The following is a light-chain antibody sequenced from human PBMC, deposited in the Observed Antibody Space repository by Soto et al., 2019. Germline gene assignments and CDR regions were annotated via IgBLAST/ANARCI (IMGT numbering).Light chain of an antibody. V-gene: IGKV1-5*03. CDR1: QTISSL. Sequence: DIQMTQSPSTLSASVGDRVTITGRASQTISSLLAWYQQKPGQAPKLLIYKASDLQSGISSRFSGSGSGTEFTLTISSLQPDDYATYYCQQYKVYPYIFGQGTKLE. CDR3: QQYKVYPYI. J-gene: IGKJ2*01. CDR2: KAS.